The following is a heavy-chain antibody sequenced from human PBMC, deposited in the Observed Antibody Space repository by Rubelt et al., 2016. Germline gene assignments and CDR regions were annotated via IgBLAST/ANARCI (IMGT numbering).Heavy chain of an antibody. CDR2: IDWDDDK. J-gene: IGHJ4*02. D-gene: IGHD5-18*01. Sequence: QVTLRESGPALVKPTQTLTLSCTFSGLSLRTSGMCVSWIRQPPGKALEWLALIDWDDDKYYSTSLKNMLTISKDTSTIHVVLTMTNMDPVDTATYYCALCRSYGVEFDYWGQGTLDTVSS. V-gene: IGHV2-70*01. CDR1: GLSLRTSGMC. CDR3: ALCRSYGVEFDY.